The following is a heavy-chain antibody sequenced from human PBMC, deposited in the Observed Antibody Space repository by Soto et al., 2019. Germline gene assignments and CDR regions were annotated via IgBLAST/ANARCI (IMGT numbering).Heavy chain of an antibody. J-gene: IGHJ4*02. D-gene: IGHD3-3*02. CDR2: MFYGVST. CDR3: ARLPSRHLVDY. Sequence: SETLSLTCTVSGSSINSSGYYWGWIRQAPGKGLEWIGSMFYGVSTYYNPSLKSRVTVSVDTSKNQFSLNLRSVTAADTAVYYCARLPSRHLVDYWGQGTLVTVSS. V-gene: IGHV4-39*01. CDR1: GSSINSSGYY.